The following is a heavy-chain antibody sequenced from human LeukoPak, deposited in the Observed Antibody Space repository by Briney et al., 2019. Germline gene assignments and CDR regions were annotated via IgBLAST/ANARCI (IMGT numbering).Heavy chain of an antibody. CDR3: ARARIRGWFDP. J-gene: IGHJ5*02. D-gene: IGHD3-3*02. V-gene: IGHV4-59*12. Sequence: PSETLSLTCTVSGGSISSYYWSWIRQPPGKGLEWIGYIYYSGSTNYNPSLKSRVTISVDTSKNQFSLKLSSVTAADTAVYYCARARIRGWFDPWGQGTLVTVSS. CDR1: GGSISSYY. CDR2: IYYSGST.